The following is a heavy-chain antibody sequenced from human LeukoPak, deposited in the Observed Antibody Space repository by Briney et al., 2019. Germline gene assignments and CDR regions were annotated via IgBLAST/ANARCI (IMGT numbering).Heavy chain of an antibody. CDR3: ARDAELEPTVRYFDY. CDR1: GGSISSGDFC. J-gene: IGHJ4*02. CDR2: IYYSGST. V-gene: IGHV4-30-4*08. D-gene: IGHD1-1*01. Sequence: SETLSLTCTVSGGSISSGDFCWSWIRQPPGKGLEWIGYIYYSGSTYYNPSLKSRVTISVDTSKNQFSLKLSSVTAADTAVYYCARDAELEPTVRYFDYWGQGTLVTVSS.